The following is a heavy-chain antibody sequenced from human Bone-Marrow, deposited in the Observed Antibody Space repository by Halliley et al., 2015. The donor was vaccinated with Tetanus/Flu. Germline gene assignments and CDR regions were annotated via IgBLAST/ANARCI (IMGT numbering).Heavy chain of an antibody. CDR3: AKDSDEDIVLEPADGFFDI. Sequence: SLRLSCTPSGFTFSKYAMNWVRQAPGKGLEWVSGISGTAGTTYYADSVKGRFTISRDNSKNRLYLQMNSLRVEDTAVYYCAKDSDEDIVLEPADGFFDIWGQGTLVTVSA. CDR2: ISGTAGTT. D-gene: IGHD2-2*01. V-gene: IGHV3-23*01. CDR1: GFTFSKYA. J-gene: IGHJ3*02.